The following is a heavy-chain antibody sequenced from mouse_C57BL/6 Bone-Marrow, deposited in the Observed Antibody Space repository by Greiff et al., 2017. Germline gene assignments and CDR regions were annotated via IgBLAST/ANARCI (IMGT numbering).Heavy chain of an antibody. CDR1: GFTFSSYT. V-gene: IGHV5-9*01. Sequence: VKLVESGGGLVKPGGSLKLSCAASGFTFSSYTMSWVRQTPEKRLEWVATISGGGGNTYYPDSVKGRFTISRDNAKNTLYLQMSSLRSEDTALYYCARHGDYYGSSLFAYWGQGTLVTVSA. CDR3: ARHGDYYGSSLFAY. CDR2: ISGGGGNT. D-gene: IGHD1-1*01. J-gene: IGHJ3*01.